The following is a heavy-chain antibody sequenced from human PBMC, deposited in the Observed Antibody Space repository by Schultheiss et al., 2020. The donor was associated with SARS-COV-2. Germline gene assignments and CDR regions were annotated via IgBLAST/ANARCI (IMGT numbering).Heavy chain of an antibody. J-gene: IGHJ4*02. D-gene: IGHD1-1*01. CDR3: ARALTWNYVDY. V-gene: IGHV4-38-2*01. Sequence: SETLSLTCAVSGYSISSGYYWGWIRQPPGKGLEWIGYIYHSGSTYYIPSLKSRVTISVDTSKNQFSLKLSSVTAADTAVYYCARALTWNYVDYWGQGTLVTVSS. CDR2: IYHSGST. CDR1: GYSISSGYY.